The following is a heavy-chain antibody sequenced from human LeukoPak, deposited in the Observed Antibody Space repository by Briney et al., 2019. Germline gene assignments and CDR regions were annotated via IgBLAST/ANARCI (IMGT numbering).Heavy chain of an antibody. V-gene: IGHV3-48*03. CDR1: GFTFSSYE. CDR2: ISSSGSTI. D-gene: IGHD3-10*01. CDR3: ARAQELLWFGELRALDY. J-gene: IGHJ4*02. Sequence: GGSLRLSCAASGFTFSSYEMNWVRQAPGKGLEWVSYISSSGSTICYADSVKGRFTISRDNAKNSLYLQMNSLRAEDTAVYYCARAQELLWFGELRALDYWGQGTLVTVSS.